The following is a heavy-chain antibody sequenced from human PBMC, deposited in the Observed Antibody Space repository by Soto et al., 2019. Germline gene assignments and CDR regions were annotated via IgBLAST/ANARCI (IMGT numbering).Heavy chain of an antibody. CDR3: ARGARITIFGPWFDP. CDR1: GGSFSGYY. J-gene: IGHJ5*02. D-gene: IGHD3-9*01. Sequence: SETLSLTCAVYGGSFSGYYWSWIRQPPGKGLEWIGEINHSGSTNYNPSLKSRVTISVDTSKNQFSLKLSSVTAADTAVYYCARGARITIFGPWFDPWGQGTLVTVSS. CDR2: INHSGST. V-gene: IGHV4-34*01.